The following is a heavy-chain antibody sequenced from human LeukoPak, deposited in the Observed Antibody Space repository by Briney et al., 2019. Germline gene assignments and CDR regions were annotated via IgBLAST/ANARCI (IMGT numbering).Heavy chain of an antibody. CDR2: INHDNTEN. CDR1: GFSFNSDW. D-gene: IGHD3-16*01. Sequence: GGSLRLSCAASGFSFNSDWMDWVRQAPGKGLEWVANINHDNTENNYLDSVRGRFTIPRDNAQNSLYLQLNGLRVEDTAVYYCTRRLDDWGQGTLVTVSS. J-gene: IGHJ4*02. CDR3: TRRLDD. V-gene: IGHV3-7*01.